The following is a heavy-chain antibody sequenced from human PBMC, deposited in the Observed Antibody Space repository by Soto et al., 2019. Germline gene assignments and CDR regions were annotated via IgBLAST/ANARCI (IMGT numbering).Heavy chain of an antibody. V-gene: IGHV3-21*01. CDR1: GFTFSSYS. Sequence: EVQLVESGGGLVKPGGSLRLSCAASGFTFSSYSMNWVRQAPGKGLEWVSSISSSSSYIYYADSVKGRFTISRDNAKNSLYLQVNSLRAEDRAVYYFARDYYVSGLPAYRGKGTLVPVSS. J-gene: IGHJ4*02. D-gene: IGHD3-10*01. CDR3: ARDYYVSGLPAY. CDR2: ISSSSSYI.